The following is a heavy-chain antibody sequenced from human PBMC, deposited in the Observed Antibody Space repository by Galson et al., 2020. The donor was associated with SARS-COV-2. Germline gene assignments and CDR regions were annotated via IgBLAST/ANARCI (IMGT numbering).Heavy chain of an antibody. D-gene: IGHD4-17*01. CDR1: GFTFSSYA. CDR2: IPYDGSNK. Sequence: GESLKIPCAASGFTFSSYAMHWVRQAPGKGLEWVAGIPYDGSNKYYADSVKGRFTISRDNSKNTLYLQMNSLRAEDTAVYYCARDTPDDYAPGGFDYWGPGALVTVSS. CDR3: ARDTPDDYAPGGFDY. V-gene: IGHV3-30*04. J-gene: IGHJ4*02.